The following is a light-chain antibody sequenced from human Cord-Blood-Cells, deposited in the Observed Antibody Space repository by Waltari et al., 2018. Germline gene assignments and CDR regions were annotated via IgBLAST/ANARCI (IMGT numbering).Light chain of an antibody. V-gene: IGLV3-19*01. Sequence: SSELTQDPAVSVALGQTVRITCQGDSLRSYYASWYQQKPGQAPVLVLYGKNNRPSGIPDRFSGSSSGTTAALTITGAQAEDEADYYCNSRDSSGNHVVFGGGTKLTVL. J-gene: IGLJ2*01. CDR2: GKN. CDR3: NSRDSSGNHVV. CDR1: SLRSYY.